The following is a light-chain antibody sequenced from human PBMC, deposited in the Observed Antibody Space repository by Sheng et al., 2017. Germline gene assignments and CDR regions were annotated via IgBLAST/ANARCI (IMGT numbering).Light chain of an antibody. CDR3: QQYYSNPPT. V-gene: IGKV4-1*01. CDR1: QSLLYSNNNKNY. J-gene: IGKJ4*01. Sequence: DIVMTQSADSLAVSLGERATINCKSSQSLLYSNNNKNYLAWYQYKPGQPPKVLIYWASTRESGVPDRFSGSGSGTDFTLTITRLQAEDVAVYYCQQYYSNPPTFGGGTKVRSN. CDR2: WAS.